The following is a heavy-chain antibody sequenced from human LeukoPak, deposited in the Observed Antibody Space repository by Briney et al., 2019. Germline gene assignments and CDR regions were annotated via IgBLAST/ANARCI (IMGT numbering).Heavy chain of an antibody. CDR1: GFTFSNAW. Sequence: GGSLRLSCAASGFTFSNAWMSWVRQAPGKGLEWVGLIKTKTDGGTTDYGAPVKGRFTISRDDSKNTLYLQMNSLKTEDTAVYYCTTEAGYYYDYNWFDPWGQGTLVTVSS. CDR3: TTEAGYYYDYNWFDP. V-gene: IGHV3-15*01. D-gene: IGHD3-22*01. CDR2: IKTKTDGGTT. J-gene: IGHJ5*02.